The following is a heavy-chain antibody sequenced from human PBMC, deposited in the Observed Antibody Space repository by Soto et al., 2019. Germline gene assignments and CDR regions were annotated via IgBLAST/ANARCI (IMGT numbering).Heavy chain of an antibody. CDR3: AKGNWFDP. J-gene: IGHJ5*02. Sequence: PGGSLILSFAASGFTFSSYAMNWVRQAPGKGLEWVSTISGSGGSTYYADSVKGRFTISRDNSKNTLYLQMNSLRAEETAVYYSAKGNWFDPWGQGTLVTVSS. CDR2: ISGSGGST. CDR1: GFTFSSYA. V-gene: IGHV3-23*01.